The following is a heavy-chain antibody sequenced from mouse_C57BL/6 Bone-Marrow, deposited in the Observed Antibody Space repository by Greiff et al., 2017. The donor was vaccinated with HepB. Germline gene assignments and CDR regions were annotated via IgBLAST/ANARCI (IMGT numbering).Heavy chain of an antibody. Sequence: VKLQESGAELVMPGASVKLSCKASGYTFTSYWMHWVKQRPGQGLEWIGEIDPSDSYTNYNQKFKGKSTLTVDKSSSTAYMQLSSLTSEDSAVYYCARFDGYVYYAMDYWGQGTSVTVSS. CDR1: GYTFTSYW. CDR3: ARFDGYVYYAMDY. CDR2: IDPSDSYT. D-gene: IGHD2-3*01. V-gene: IGHV1-69*01. J-gene: IGHJ4*01.